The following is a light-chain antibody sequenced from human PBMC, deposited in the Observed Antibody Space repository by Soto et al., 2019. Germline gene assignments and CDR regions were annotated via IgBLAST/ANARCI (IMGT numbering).Light chain of an antibody. Sequence: QSVRTQPPAVSGSPGQRVTISCTGSSSNIGAGYDVHWYQQLPGTAPKLLIYGNSNRPAGVPERFSGSKSGTSASLPITGLQAEDEPDYYCQSYDSSLTSSAFGVRTKQTVL. CDR3: QSYDSSLTSSA. J-gene: IGLJ2*01. V-gene: IGLV1-40*01. CDR2: GNS. CDR1: SSNIGAGYD.